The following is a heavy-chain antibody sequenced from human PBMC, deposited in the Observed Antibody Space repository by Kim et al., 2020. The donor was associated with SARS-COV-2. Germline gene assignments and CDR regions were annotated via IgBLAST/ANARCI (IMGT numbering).Heavy chain of an antibody. CDR3: ARMGSSWSWAFDI. D-gene: IGHD6-13*01. V-gene: IGHV4-39*01. Sequence: YTPSLKSRVTISVDTSKNQFSLKLSSVTAADTAVYYCARMGSSWSWAFDIWGQGTMVTVSS. J-gene: IGHJ3*02.